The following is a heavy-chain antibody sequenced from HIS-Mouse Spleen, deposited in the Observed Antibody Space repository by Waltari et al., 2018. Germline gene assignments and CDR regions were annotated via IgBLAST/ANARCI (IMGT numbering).Heavy chain of an antibody. Sequence: QLQLQESGPGLVKPSETLSLTCTVSGGPISSSSYYWGWVRQPPGTGLEWIGSIYYSGSTYYNPSLKRRVTISVDTSKNQFSLKLSSVTAADTAVYYCAREIPYSSSWYDWYFDLWGRGTLVTVSS. CDR2: IYYSGST. CDR1: GGPISSSSYY. V-gene: IGHV4-39*07. D-gene: IGHD6-13*01. CDR3: AREIPYSSSWYDWYFDL. J-gene: IGHJ2*01.